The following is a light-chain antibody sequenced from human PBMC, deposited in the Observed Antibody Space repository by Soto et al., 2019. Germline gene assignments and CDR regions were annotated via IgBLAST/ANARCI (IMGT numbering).Light chain of an antibody. Sequence: QSVLTQPPSVSGAPGQRVTISCTGSSSNIGAGYDVHWYQQLPGTAPKLLIYGNTNRPSGVPDRLSGSKSGTSASLAITGLQAEDEVDYYCQSYDSSLSGYVFGTGTKLTVL. V-gene: IGLV1-40*01. CDR1: SSNIGAGYD. J-gene: IGLJ1*01. CDR2: GNT. CDR3: QSYDSSLSGYV.